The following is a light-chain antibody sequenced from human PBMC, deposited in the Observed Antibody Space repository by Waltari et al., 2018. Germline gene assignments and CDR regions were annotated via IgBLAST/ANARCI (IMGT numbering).Light chain of an antibody. CDR2: DAS. V-gene: IGKV3-11*01. Sequence: EIVLTQSPATLSLSPGERATLSCRASLNIRRYLAWYQQKHGQAPRLLIYDASNRATGTPARFSGSGSETDFTLTISSLESEDFAVYYCQQRSNWPLTFGGGTKVEIK. CDR3: QQRSNWPLT. CDR1: LNIRRY. J-gene: IGKJ4*01.